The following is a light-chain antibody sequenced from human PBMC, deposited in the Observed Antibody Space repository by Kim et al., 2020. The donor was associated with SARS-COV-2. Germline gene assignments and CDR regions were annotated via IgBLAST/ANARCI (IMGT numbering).Light chain of an antibody. V-gene: IGLV6-57*02. CDR3: QSYDSSTWV. CDR2: EDN. CDR1: SGSIARNY. J-gene: IGLJ3*02. Sequence: GRTVTGSCPCSSGSIARNYVQWYQQRPGSAPTTVIYEDNQRPSGVPDRFSGSLDSSSNSASLTISGLKTEDEADYYCQSYDSSTWVFGGGTKLTVL.